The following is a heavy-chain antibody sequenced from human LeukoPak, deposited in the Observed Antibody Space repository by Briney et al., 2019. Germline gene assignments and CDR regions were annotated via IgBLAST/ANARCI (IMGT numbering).Heavy chain of an antibody. J-gene: IGHJ6*02. V-gene: IGHV4-34*01. Sequence: SETLSLTCAVYGGSFSGYYWSWIRDPPGKGLEWSGEINHSGSTNYNPSLKSRVTISVDTSKNQFSLKLSSVTAANTVVYYCARQTLYSGYDMYYYYYGMDVWGQGTTVTVSS. CDR1: GGSFSGYY. CDR3: ARQTLYSGYDMYYYYYGMDV. D-gene: IGHD5-12*01. CDR2: INHSGST.